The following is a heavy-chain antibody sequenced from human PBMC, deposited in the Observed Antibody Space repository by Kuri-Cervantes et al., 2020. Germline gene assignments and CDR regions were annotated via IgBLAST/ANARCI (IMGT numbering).Heavy chain of an antibody. D-gene: IGHD1-26*01. CDR2: ISYDGSNK. J-gene: IGHJ4*02. CDR1: GFTFSSYG. V-gene: IGHV3-30*18. CDR3: AKDWELSY. Sequence: FLRLSCAASGFTFSSYGMHWVRQAPGKGLEWVAVISYDGSNKYYADSVKGRFTISRDNSKNTLYLQMNSLRAEDTAVYYCAKDWELSYWGQGTLVTVSS.